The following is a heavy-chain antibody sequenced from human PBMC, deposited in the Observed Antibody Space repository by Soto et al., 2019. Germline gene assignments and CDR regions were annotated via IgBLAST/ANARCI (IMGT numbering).Heavy chain of an antibody. J-gene: IGHJ6*02. CDR2: IKSKTDGGTT. CDR1: GFTFSNAW. Sequence: EVQLVESGGGLVKPGGSLRLSCAASGFTFSNAWMNWVRQAPGKGLEWVGRIKSKTDGGTTDYAAPVKGRFTISRDDSTNTLYLQMTSLKTADTAVYYFTTEPYYYYYGMDVWGQGTTVTVSS. V-gene: IGHV3-15*07. CDR3: TTEPYYYYYGMDV.